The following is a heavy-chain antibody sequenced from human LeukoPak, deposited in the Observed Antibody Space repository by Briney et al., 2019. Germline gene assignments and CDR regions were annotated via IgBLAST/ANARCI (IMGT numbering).Heavy chain of an antibody. CDR2: INHSGST. D-gene: IGHD6-19*01. CDR3: ARGSLNYSSGWLRPPYYYYYYYMDV. J-gene: IGHJ6*03. CDR1: GGSFSGYY. V-gene: IGHV4-34*01. Sequence: SETLSLTCAVYGGSFSGYYWSWIRQPPGKGLEWIGEINHSGSTNYNPSLKSRVTISVDTSKNQFSLKLSSVTAADTAEYYCARGSLNYSSGWLRPPYYYYYYYMDVWGKGTTVTVSS.